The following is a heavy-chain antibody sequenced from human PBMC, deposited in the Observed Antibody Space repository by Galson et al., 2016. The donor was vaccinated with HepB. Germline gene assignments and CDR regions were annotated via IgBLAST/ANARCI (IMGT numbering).Heavy chain of an antibody. J-gene: IGHJ3*02. CDR2: ISGGSSYK. CDR3: ARTPGYSGTWYDAFDI. Sequence: SLRLSCAASGFTFTRYTMNWVRQSPGKGLEWVSSISGGSSYKYYADSVKGRFTISGDNSKNSLYLQMNSLRAEDTAIYFCARTPGYSGTWYDAFDIWGPGTIVTVSS. V-gene: IGHV3-21*01. D-gene: IGHD6-13*01. CDR1: GFTFTRYT.